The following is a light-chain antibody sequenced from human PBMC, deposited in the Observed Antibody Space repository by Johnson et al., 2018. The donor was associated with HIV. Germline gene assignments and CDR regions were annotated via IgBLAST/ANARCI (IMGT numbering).Light chain of an antibody. J-gene: IGLJ1*01. CDR3: GTWDSSRSAVV. CDR2: ENN. Sequence: LTQPPSVSAAPGQKVTISCSGSSSNIGNNYVSWYQQLPGTAPKLLIYENNKRPSGIPDRFSGSKSGTSATLGITGLQTGDEADYYCGTWDSSRSAVVFGTGTKVTVL. V-gene: IGLV1-51*02. CDR1: SSNIGNNY.